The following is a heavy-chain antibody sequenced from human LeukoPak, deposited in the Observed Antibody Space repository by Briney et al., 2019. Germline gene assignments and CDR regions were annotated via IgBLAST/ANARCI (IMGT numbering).Heavy chain of an antibody. Sequence: SETLSLTCAVYGGSFSGYYWSWIRQPPGKGLEWIGEINHSGSTNYNPSLKSRVTISVDTSKNQFSLKLSSVTAADTAVYYCARQKQWLVLGYWGQGTLATVSS. CDR1: GGSFSGYY. CDR2: INHSGST. J-gene: IGHJ4*02. CDR3: ARQKQWLVLGY. V-gene: IGHV4-34*01. D-gene: IGHD6-19*01.